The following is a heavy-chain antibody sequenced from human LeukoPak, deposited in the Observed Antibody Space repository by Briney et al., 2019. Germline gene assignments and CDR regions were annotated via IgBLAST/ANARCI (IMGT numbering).Heavy chain of an antibody. CDR2: LNPRGGAT. D-gene: IGHD5-12*01. CDR3: ARDHRRGSTGYDMPAD. CDR1: GYTFVDYY. Sequence: GASVNVSCKASGYTFVDYYLYWVRQAPGQGLEWMGWLNPRGGATNYAQKFQARVTMTRDTSINTAYMELSRLRSDDTAVYYCARDHRRGSTGYDMPADWGQGTLVTVSS. V-gene: IGHV1-2*02. J-gene: IGHJ4*02.